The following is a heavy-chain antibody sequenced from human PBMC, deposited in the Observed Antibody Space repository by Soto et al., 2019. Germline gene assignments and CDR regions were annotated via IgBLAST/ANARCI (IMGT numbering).Heavy chain of an antibody. J-gene: IGHJ1*01. CDR3: ARARIAAAGQEYFQH. V-gene: IGHV1-69*02. CDR1: GGTFSSYT. Sequence: QVQLVQSGAEVKKPGSSVKVSCKASGGTFSSYTISWVRQAPGQGLEWMGRIIPILGIANYAQQFQGRVTITADKSTSTAYMELSSLRSEDTAVYYCARARIAAAGQEYFQHWGQGTLVTVSS. CDR2: IIPILGIA. D-gene: IGHD6-13*01.